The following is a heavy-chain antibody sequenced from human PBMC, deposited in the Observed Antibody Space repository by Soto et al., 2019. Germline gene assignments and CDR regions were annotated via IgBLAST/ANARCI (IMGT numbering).Heavy chain of an antibody. CDR3: AGERQYIQH. D-gene: IGHD6-25*01. CDR2: MKGDGRST. V-gene: IGHV3-74*01. CDR1: GFTFSNSW. Sequence: EVQLVESGGGLVQPGGSLRLSCAASGFTFSNSWIHWVRQAPGKGLVWVSRMKGDGRSTDYADSVKGRFTISRDTTKNSFYLQMDSLRADDTAGYYCAGERQYIQHWGQGTLVTVSS. J-gene: IGHJ1*01.